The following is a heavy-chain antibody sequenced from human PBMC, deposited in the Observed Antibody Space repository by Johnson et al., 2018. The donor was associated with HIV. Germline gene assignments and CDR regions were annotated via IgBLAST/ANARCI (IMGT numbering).Heavy chain of an antibody. J-gene: IGHJ3*02. V-gene: IGHV3-49*05. CDR3: TRVPRKGFRPDAFDI. Sequence: VQLVESGGGLVKPGGSLRLSCTGSGFIFGDYAMSWFRQAPGKGPEWVGFIRSIDYGGTTEYAASVKDRFTISRNDSKSIAYLQMRNLKTEDTAVYYCTRVPRKGFRPDAFDIWGQGTVVSVSS. D-gene: IGHD2-15*01. CDR2: IRSIDYGGTT. CDR1: GFIFGDYA.